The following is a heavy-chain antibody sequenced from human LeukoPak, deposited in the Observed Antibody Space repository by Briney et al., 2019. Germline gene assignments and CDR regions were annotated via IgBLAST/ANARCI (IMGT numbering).Heavy chain of an antibody. D-gene: IGHD6-13*01. V-gene: IGHV3-23*01. CDR3: ARGAEGVAATDSNFDY. CDR2: ISDSGGST. Sequence: GGSLRLSCAASGFTFSSYAMSWVRQAPGKGLEWVSGISDSGGSTYYGDSVKGRFTISRDNARNSLYLQMNSLRAEDTAVFYCARGAEGVAATDSNFDYWGQGTLVTVSS. J-gene: IGHJ4*02. CDR1: GFTFSSYA.